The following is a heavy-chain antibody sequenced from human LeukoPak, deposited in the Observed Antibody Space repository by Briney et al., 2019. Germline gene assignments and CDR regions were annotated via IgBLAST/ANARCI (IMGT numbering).Heavy chain of an antibody. CDR3: ARWGSGGLTLDY. Sequence: GGSLRLSCATSGFTFSYYGMHWVRQAPGKGLEWVAVIWNDATNKYYADSVKGRFTISKDNSRNTLNLQMDSLRAEDTAVYYCARWGSGGLTLDYWGQGTLVTVSP. V-gene: IGHV3-33*01. J-gene: IGHJ4*02. CDR2: IWNDATNK. D-gene: IGHD3-10*01. CDR1: GFTFSYYG.